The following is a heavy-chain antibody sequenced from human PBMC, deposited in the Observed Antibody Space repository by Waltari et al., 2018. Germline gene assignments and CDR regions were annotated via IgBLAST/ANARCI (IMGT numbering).Heavy chain of an antibody. Sequence: QVQLVQSGAEVKKPGSSVKVSCKSSGGTFSSYTISWGRKAPGQGLEWMGRSSPILGKAKNARKCQGRGTITADKYTSTAYMERSSRGCEETAVYDCASTVVAYKLDYWGQGTLVTVSA. V-gene: IGHV1-69*02. D-gene: IGHD2-2*01. CDR2: SSPILGKA. CDR1: GGTFSSYT. CDR3: ASTVVAYKLDY. J-gene: IGHJ4*02.